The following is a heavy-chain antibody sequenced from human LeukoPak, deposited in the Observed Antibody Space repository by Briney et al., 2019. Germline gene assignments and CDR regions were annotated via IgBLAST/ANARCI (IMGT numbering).Heavy chain of an antibody. D-gene: IGHD3-22*01. CDR1: GYSISSGYY. J-gene: IGHJ4*02. V-gene: IGHV4-38-2*02. Sequence: SETLSLTCSVSGYSISSGYYWGWIRQAPDKGLEWIGTIYHSGNTHFNPSLRSRVTISVDTPKNQFSLKMNSVTAADSATYYCARDSGGGGLYETSGYYYFNYWGQGSLVTVSS. CDR3: ARDSGGGGLYETSGYYYFNY. CDR2: IYHSGNT.